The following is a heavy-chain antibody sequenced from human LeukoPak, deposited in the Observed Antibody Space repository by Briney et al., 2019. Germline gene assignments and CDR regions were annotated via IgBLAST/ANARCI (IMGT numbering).Heavy chain of an antibody. CDR3: ARVESYGDYVDAFDI. D-gene: IGHD4-17*01. V-gene: IGHV1-24*01. CDR1: GYTLTELS. Sequence: ASVKVSCKVSGYTLTELSMHWVRQAPGKGLEWMGGFDPEDGETIYAQKFQGRVTMTEDTSTDTAYMELSSLRSEDTAVYYCARVESYGDYVDAFDIWGQGTMVTVSS. J-gene: IGHJ3*02. CDR2: FDPEDGET.